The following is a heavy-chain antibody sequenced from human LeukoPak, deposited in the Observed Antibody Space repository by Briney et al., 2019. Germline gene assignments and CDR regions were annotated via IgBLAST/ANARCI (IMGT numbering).Heavy chain of an antibody. J-gene: IGHJ4*02. D-gene: IGHD4-11*01. CDR3: ARDPGYSNYIADY. Sequence: QPGGSLRLSCAASGFTFSSYWMHWVRQAPGKGLVWVSRINTDGSSTNYADSVKGRFTLSRDNAKNTLYLQMNSLRAEDTAVYYCARDPGYSNYIADYWGQGTLVTVSS. CDR2: INTDGSST. V-gene: IGHV3-74*01. CDR1: GFTFSSYW.